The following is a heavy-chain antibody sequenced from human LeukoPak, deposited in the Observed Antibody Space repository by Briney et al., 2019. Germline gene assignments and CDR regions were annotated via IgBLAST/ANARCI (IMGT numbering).Heavy chain of an antibody. Sequence: GGSLRLSCAASGITFSNAWMSWVRQAPGKGLEWVGPIKSKTDGGTTDYAAPVKGRFTISRDDSKNTLYLQMNSLKTEDSAVYYCTTFSVRGFDPWGQGTLVTVSS. V-gene: IGHV3-15*01. CDR2: IKSKTDGGTT. CDR1: GITFSNAW. J-gene: IGHJ5*02. CDR3: TTFSVRGFDP. D-gene: IGHD3-10*02.